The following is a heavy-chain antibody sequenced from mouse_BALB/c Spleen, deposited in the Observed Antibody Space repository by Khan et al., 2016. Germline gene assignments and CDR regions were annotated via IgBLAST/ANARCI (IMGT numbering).Heavy chain of an antibody. D-gene: IGHD4-1*02. V-gene: IGHV3-2*02. CDR2: ISYSGST. CDR1: GYSITSDYA. Sequence: EVQLQESGPGLVKPSQSLSLTCTVTGYSITSDYAWNWIRQFPGNKLEWMGYISYSGSTSYNPSLKSRISITRDTSKNQFFLQLNSVTTEDTATYYCASRNWGVDYWGQGTTLTVSS. CDR3: ASRNWGVDY. J-gene: IGHJ2*01.